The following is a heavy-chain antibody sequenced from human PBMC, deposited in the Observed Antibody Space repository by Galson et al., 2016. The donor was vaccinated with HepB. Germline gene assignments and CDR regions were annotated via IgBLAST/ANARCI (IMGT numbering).Heavy chain of an antibody. CDR1: GGSFSAFH. Sequence: TLSLTCAVYGGSFSAFHWTWIRQPPGKGLEWIGEINHSGSTNYNPSLKSRLAISVDTSKNQFSLRLTSVTAADTSVYYCARGGHRWRRFIDLWGRGTLVTVSS. CDR3: ARGGHRWRRFIDL. V-gene: IGHV4-34*01. J-gene: IGHJ2*01. D-gene: IGHD5-24*01. CDR2: INHSGST.